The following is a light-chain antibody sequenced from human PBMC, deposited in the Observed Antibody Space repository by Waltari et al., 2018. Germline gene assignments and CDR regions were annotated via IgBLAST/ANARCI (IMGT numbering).Light chain of an antibody. V-gene: IGLV2-14*01. CDR1: DSAVGAYHF. Sequence: QSALTQPASVSGSPGQSITISCSGTDSAVGAYHFVSWYQQHPGKAPHLILYEVSNRPSGISNRFSASKSGNTASLTISGLQAEDEADYYCSSYTTSSAPGVFGTGTRVTVL. CDR2: EVS. CDR3: SSYTTSSAPGV. J-gene: IGLJ1*01.